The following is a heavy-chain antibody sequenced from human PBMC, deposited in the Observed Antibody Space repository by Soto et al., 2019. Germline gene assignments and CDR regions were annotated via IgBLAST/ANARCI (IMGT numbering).Heavy chain of an antibody. CDR3: ARDPHYYASSGSHYFDY. CDR1: VGTFSSYA. CDR2: IIPIFGTA. Sequence: SVQVSCTASVGTFSSYAISWVRQGPGQGLEWMGGIIPIFGTANYAQKFQGRVTITADESTSTAYMELSSLRSEDTAVYYCARDPHYYASSGSHYFDYWGQGTLVTVSS. V-gene: IGHV1-69*13. D-gene: IGHD3-22*01. J-gene: IGHJ4*02.